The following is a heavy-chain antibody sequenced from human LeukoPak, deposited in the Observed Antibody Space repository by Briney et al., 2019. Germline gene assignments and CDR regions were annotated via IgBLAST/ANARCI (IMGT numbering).Heavy chain of an antibody. CDR3: ARDPLVTYYYDSSGYYYSDY. J-gene: IGHJ4*02. CDR1: GFTFDDYG. CDR2: INWNGGST. D-gene: IGHD3-22*01. V-gene: IGHV3-20*04. Sequence: GGSLRLSCAASGFTFDDYGMSWVRQALGKGLEWVSGINWNGGSTGYADSVKGRFTISRDNAKNSLYLQMNSLRAEDTALYYCARDPLVTYYYDSSGYYYSDYWGQGTLVTVSS.